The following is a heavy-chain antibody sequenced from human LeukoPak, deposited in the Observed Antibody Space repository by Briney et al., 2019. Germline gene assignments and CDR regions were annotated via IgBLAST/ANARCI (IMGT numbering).Heavy chain of an antibody. J-gene: IGHJ4*02. Sequence: SETLSLTCTVSGGSISSGVYYWSWIRQHPGKGLEWIGYIYYSGTTYYNPSLKSRLTISVDTSKNQFSLKVSSVTAADTAVYFCARAGYGGNIVFDYWGQGTLVTVSS. D-gene: IGHD4-23*01. V-gene: IGHV4-31*03. CDR3: ARAGYGGNIVFDY. CDR1: GGSISSGVYY. CDR2: IYYSGTT.